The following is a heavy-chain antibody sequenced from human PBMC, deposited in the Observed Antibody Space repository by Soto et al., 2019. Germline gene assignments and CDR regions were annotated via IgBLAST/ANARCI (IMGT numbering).Heavy chain of an antibody. J-gene: IGHJ4*02. CDR2: INPSGGST. CDR3: ASALYSSSSSSFHS. D-gene: IGHD6-6*01. CDR1: GYTFTSYY. Sequence: QVQLVQSGAEVKKPGASVKVSCKASGYTFTSYYMHWVRQARGQGLECRGIINPSGGSTSYAQKFKGRVTMTRDTSTSTLYMELSSLRSADTAVYYCASALYSSSSSSFHSWGQGTLVTVSS. V-gene: IGHV1-46*01.